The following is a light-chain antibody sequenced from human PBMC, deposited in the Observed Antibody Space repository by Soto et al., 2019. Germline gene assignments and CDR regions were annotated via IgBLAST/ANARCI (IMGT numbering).Light chain of an antibody. Sequence: QSVLTQPPSASGTPGQRVTISCSGSSSNIGSNTVNWYQQLPGTAPKLLIYSNNQRPSGVPDRFSGSKSGTSASLAISGLQSEDEADYYCAAWDGSLNAYVFGTGTKVTV. CDR1: SSNIGSNT. V-gene: IGLV1-44*01. CDR3: AAWDGSLNAYV. J-gene: IGLJ1*01. CDR2: SNN.